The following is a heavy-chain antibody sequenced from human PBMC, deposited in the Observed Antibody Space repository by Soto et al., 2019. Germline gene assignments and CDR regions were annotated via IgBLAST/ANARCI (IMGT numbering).Heavy chain of an antibody. CDR2: INPNTGST. J-gene: IGHJ6*02. CDR3: ARESIFSLTYPSNGMVF. Sequence: ASVNVSCKASGYTFTIYYLHWVLQAPGEGLDWMGIINPNTGSTSSAQNFRGRISVTRDTSTSTVYMELYSLRSEDTAVYYCARESIFSLTYPSNGMVFRGQGTAVTVSS. CDR1: GYTFTIYY. V-gene: IGHV1-46*01. D-gene: IGHD3-9*01.